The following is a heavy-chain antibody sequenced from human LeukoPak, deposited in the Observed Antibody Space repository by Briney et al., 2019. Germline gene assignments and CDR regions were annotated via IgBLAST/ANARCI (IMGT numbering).Heavy chain of an antibody. Sequence: PGGSLRLSCAASGFTFSSYGMHWVRQAPGKGLEWVAVISYDGSNKYYADSVKGRSTISRDNSKNTLYLQMNSLRAEDTAVYYCAKDGGIAAAGEYFDYWGQGTLVTVSS. CDR2: ISYDGSNK. V-gene: IGHV3-30*18. CDR1: GFTFSSYG. J-gene: IGHJ4*02. D-gene: IGHD6-13*01. CDR3: AKDGGIAAAGEYFDY.